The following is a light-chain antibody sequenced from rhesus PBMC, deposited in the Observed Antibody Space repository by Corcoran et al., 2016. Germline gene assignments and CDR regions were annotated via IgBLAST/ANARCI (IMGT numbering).Light chain of an antibody. CDR2: WAS. CDR1: QSLLYSSNNKNY. V-gene: IGKV4-1*01. J-gene: IGKJ4*01. Sequence: DIVMTQSPDSLAVSLGERVPINWKSSQSLLYSSNNKNYLAWYQQKTGQAPKLLIYWASTRETGVPNRFSGSGSGTDFTLPISGLQAEDVAVYYCQQYYSTPRTFGGGTKVEIK. CDR3: QQYYSTPRT.